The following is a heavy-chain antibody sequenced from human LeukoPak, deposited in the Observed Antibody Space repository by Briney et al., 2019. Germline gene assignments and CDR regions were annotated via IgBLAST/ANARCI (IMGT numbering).Heavy chain of an antibody. CDR2: ISYDGSNK. CDR3: AKDGAYYDFWSGYPGD. J-gene: IGHJ4*02. Sequence: GGSLRLSCAASGFTFSSYGMHWVRQAPGKGLEWVAVISYDGSNKYYADSVKGRFTISRDNSKNTLYLQMNSLRAEDTAVYYCAKDGAYYDFWSGYPGDWGQGTLVTVSS. D-gene: IGHD3-3*01. V-gene: IGHV3-30*18. CDR1: GFTFSSYG.